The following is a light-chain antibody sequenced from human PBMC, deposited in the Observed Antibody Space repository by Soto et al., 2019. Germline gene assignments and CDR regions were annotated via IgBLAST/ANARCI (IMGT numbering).Light chain of an antibody. CDR2: KAS. J-gene: IGKJ1*01. CDR3: QHYNSYSEA. V-gene: IGKV1-8*01. CDR1: QGISSY. Sequence: AILITQSPSSLSASTGDRVTITCRASQGISSYLAWYQQKPGKAPKLLIYKASTLKSGVPSRFSGSGSGTEFTLTISSLQPDDFATYYCQHYNSYSEAFGQGTKVDTK.